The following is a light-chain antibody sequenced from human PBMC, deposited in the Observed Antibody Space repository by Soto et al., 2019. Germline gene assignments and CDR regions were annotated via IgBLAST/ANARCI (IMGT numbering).Light chain of an antibody. Sequence: QSALTQPASVSESPGQSITIPCTGTSSDIGGYNYVSWYQQYPGKAPKLMIYDVTNRPSGVSNRFSGSKSGNTASLTISGLQAEDEANYYCSSYTSSNSLVVFGGGTKDRP. CDR1: SSDIGGYNY. CDR2: DVT. V-gene: IGLV2-14*01. J-gene: IGLJ2*01. CDR3: SSYTSSNSLVV.